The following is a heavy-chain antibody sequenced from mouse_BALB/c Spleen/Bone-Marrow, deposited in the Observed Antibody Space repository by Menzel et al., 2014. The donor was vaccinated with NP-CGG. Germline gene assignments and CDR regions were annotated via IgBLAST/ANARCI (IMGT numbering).Heavy chain of an antibody. Sequence: VQLQQSGAELVRPGSSVKISCKASGYAFSSYWMNWVKQRPGQGLEWLGQFWPGDGDANYNEKCKGKATLTAYKSSNIACLQLSSLASEDTAVYYCAAYYYGSSYGFSYWGQGTLVTVSA. J-gene: IGHJ3*01. D-gene: IGHD1-1*01. CDR3: AAYYYGSSYGFSY. CDR1: GYAFSSYW. V-gene: IGHV1-80*01. CDR2: FWPGDGDA.